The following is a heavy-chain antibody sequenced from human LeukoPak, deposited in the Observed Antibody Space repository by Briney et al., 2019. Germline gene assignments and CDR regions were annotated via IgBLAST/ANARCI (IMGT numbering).Heavy chain of an antibody. CDR3: AKDMNTVTTTFDY. CDR2: ISNDATKK. D-gene: IGHD4-17*01. V-gene: IGHV3-30*18. Sequence: GGSLRLSCTASGFTFSNFWMGWVRQAPGKGLEWVAVISNDATKKYYADSVKGRSTISRDNSENTLYLQMNSLRAEDTAVYYCAKDMNTVTTTFDYWGQGTLVTVSS. J-gene: IGHJ4*02. CDR1: GFTFSNFW.